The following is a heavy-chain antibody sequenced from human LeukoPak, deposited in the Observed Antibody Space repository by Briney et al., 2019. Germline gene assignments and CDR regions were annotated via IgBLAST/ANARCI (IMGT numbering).Heavy chain of an antibody. V-gene: IGHV3-33*01. J-gene: IGHJ4*02. D-gene: IGHD4-17*01. CDR2: IWYDGSNK. CDR1: GFTFSSYG. Sequence: GGSLRLSCAASGFTFSSYGMHWVRQAPGKGLEWVAVIWYDGSNKYYADSVKGRFTISRDNSKNTLYLQMNSLRAEDTAVYYCARGRPGDYISEVVYWGQGTLVTVSP. CDR3: ARGRPGDYISEVVY.